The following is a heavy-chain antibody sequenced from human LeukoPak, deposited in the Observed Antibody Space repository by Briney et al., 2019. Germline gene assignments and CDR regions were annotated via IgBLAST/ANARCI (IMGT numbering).Heavy chain of an antibody. D-gene: IGHD5-18*01. J-gene: IGHJ3*02. CDR2: IGTAGDT. Sequence: GGSLRLSCAASGFTFSSYDMHWVRQATGKGLEWVSAIGTAGDTYYPGSVKGRFTISRENAKNSLYLQMNSLRAGDTAVYYCARGGYSYGPNDAFDIWGQGTMVTASS. CDR1: GFTFSSYD. CDR3: ARGGYSYGPNDAFDI. V-gene: IGHV3-13*01.